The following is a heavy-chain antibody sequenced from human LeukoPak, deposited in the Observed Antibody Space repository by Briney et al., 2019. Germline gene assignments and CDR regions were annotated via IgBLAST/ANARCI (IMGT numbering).Heavy chain of an antibody. V-gene: IGHV3-7*01. D-gene: IGHD2-21*01. J-gene: IGHJ5*02. CDR3: ERPSSDLCAWASDL. CDR1: RFTFSSYW. Sequence: GGSLRLSCIRSRFTFSSYWMSWAPQAPGKGLEWVAHINEDGSEKNYVDSMKGRLTISRDNTKNSVFLQLNSVPADDTALYYCERPSSDLCAWASDLWGQGTLVTVSS. CDR2: INEDGSEK.